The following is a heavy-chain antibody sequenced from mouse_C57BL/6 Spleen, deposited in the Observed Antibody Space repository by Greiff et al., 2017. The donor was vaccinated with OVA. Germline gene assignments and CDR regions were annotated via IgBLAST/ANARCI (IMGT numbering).Heavy chain of an antibody. CDR1: GYAFSSSW. Sequence: QVQLQQSGPELVKPGASVKISCKASGYAFSSSWMNWVKQRPGKGLEWIGRIYPGDGDTNYNGKFKGKATLTADKSSSTAYMQLSSLTSEDSAVYFCARGALYYGYEAYFDYWGQGTTLTVSS. J-gene: IGHJ2*01. D-gene: IGHD2-2*01. CDR3: ARGALYYGYEAYFDY. V-gene: IGHV1-82*01. CDR2: IYPGDGDT.